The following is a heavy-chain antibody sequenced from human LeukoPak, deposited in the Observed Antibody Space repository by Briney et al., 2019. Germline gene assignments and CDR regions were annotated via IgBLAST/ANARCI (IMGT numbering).Heavy chain of an antibody. CDR2: IKQDGSEK. Sequence: GGSLRLSCAASGFTFSLYGMSWVRQAPGKGLEWVANIKQDGSEKNYVDSVKGRFTISRDNANNSLYLQMNILRAEDTAVYYCARDLYASGSYDYWGQGTLVTVSS. J-gene: IGHJ4*02. CDR1: GFTFSLYG. V-gene: IGHV3-7*04. D-gene: IGHD3-10*01. CDR3: ARDLYASGSYDY.